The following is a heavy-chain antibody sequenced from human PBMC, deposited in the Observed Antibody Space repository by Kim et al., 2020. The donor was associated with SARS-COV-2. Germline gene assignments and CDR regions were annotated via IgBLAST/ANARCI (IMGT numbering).Heavy chain of an antibody. D-gene: IGHD2-2*01. CDR3: ARDVCSSTSCQDDYYYYGMDV. J-gene: IGHJ6*02. CDR2: INPNSGGT. V-gene: IGHV1-2*02. CDR1: GYTFTGYY. Sequence: ASVKVSCKASGYTFTGYYMHWVRQAPGQGLEWMGWINPNSGGTNYAQKFQGRVTMTRDTSISTAYMELSRLRSDDTAVYYCARDVCSSTSCQDDYYYYGMDVWGQGTTVTVSS.